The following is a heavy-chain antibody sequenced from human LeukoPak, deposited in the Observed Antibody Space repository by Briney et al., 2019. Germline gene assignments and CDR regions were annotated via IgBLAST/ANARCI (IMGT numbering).Heavy chain of an antibody. CDR1: GFIFSDYS. V-gene: IGHV3-48*01. J-gene: IGHJ4*02. CDR3: ARDRRGSSGRGPHSFDY. Sequence: GGSLTLSCAASGFIFSDYSMNWVRQAAGKGLEWVSCISSSSSTIFYPDSVKGRFTISRDHSKNPLLLQMNSLSADDAAVYYCARDRRGSSGRGPHSFDYWGQGTLVTVSS. D-gene: IGHD6-6*01. CDR2: ISSSSSTI.